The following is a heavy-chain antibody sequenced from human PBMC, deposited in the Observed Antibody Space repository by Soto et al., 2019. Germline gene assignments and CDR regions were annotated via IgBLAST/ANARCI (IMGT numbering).Heavy chain of an antibody. Sequence: SSETLSLTCAVSGGSTSSSNWWSWVRQPPGKGLEWIGEIYHSGSTNYNPSLKSRVTISVDKSRNQFSLKLTSVTAADTAMYYCARPQFSGTYHDTFNIWGQGTMVT. D-gene: IGHD1-26*01. CDR2: IYHSGST. V-gene: IGHV4-4*02. CDR3: ARPQFSGTYHDTFNI. CDR1: GGSTSSSNW. J-gene: IGHJ3*02.